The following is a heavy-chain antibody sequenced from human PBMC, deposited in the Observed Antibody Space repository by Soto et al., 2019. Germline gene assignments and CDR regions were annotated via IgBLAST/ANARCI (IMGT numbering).Heavy chain of an antibody. CDR3: ATDRGGYCSGGSCSEAWFDP. CDR1: GYTFTSYP. CDR2: INAGNGAT. Sequence: ASVKVSCTASGYTFTSYPLNWLRQAPGQRPEWMGWINAGNGATKYSQKFQGRVSITRDTSASTTYMQLSRLRFDDTAVYYCATDRGGYCSGGSCSEAWFDPWGQGTLVTVSS. V-gene: IGHV1-3*01. D-gene: IGHD2-15*01. J-gene: IGHJ5*02.